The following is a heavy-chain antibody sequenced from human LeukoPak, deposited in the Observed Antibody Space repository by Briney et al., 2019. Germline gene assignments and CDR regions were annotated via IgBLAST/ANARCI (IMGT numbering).Heavy chain of an antibody. Sequence: GGSLRLSCAASGFTFSSYSMNWVRQAPGKGLEWVAVISYDGSNKYYADSVKGRFTISRDNSKNTLYLQMNSLRAEDTAVYYCARDPIIFVVVTAISPGFDYWGQGTLVTVSS. CDR3: ARDPIIFVVVTAISPGFDY. V-gene: IGHV3-30*03. CDR2: ISYDGSNK. CDR1: GFTFSSYS. D-gene: IGHD2-21*02. J-gene: IGHJ4*02.